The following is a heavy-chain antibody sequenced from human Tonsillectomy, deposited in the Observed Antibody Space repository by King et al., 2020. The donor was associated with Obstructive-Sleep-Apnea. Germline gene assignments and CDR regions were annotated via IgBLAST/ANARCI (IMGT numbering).Heavy chain of an antibody. CDR1: GFIFDDYA. CDR2: ISWDGCCT. CDR3: ARSTSGGAFDI. Sequence: VQLVESGGVVLQPGGSLRLSCASSGFIFDDYAIHWVPQAPGMGLEWVSLISWDGCCTYYGDSLKGRFAVSRDHSKNSLYLQMNSLRAEDTAFYYCARSTSGGAFDIWGPGTMVTVSS. D-gene: IGHD1-14*01. V-gene: IGHV3-43D*03. J-gene: IGHJ3*02.